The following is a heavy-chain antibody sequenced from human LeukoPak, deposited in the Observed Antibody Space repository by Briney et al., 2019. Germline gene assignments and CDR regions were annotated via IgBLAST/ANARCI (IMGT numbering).Heavy chain of an antibody. CDR1: GFTFSRYG. CDR3: AKDKHSGWYGKDI. V-gene: IGHV3-30*18. J-gene: IGHJ3*02. Sequence: PGGSLRLSCAASGFTFSRYGMHWVRQAPGKGLEWVAVISYDGSNKYYSDSVKGRFTISRDNSKNTLYLQMNSLTAEDTAVYYCAKDKHSGWYGKDIWGQGTMVTVSS. CDR2: ISYDGSNK. D-gene: IGHD6-19*01.